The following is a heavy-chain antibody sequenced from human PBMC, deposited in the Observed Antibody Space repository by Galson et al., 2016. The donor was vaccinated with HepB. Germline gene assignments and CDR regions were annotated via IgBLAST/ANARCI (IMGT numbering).Heavy chain of an antibody. D-gene: IGHD2-2*01. J-gene: IGHJ6*02. Sequence: QSGAEVKKPGESLRISCKGSGNTFANYWIGWVRQMPGKGLEWMGIVWPGDSDARYSPSFQGRVTISADNSISTAYLQWSSLEASDTAIYYCARRNTATTLKGVTAGTVYGMDVWGQGTTVTVSS. V-gene: IGHV5-51*01. CDR1: GNTFANYW. CDR3: ARRNTATTLKGVTAGTVYGMDV. CDR2: VWPGDSDA.